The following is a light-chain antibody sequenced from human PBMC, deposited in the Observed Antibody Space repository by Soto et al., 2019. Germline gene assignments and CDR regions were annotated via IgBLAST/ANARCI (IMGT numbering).Light chain of an antibody. V-gene: IGLV2-14*01. CDR1: SSDVGRYNY. J-gene: IGLJ2*01. CDR2: EVS. CDR3: SSYTRNSTVA. Sequence: QSVLTQPASVSGSPGESITIPCSGTSSDVGRYNYVSWYQQHPGKAPKLLIYEVSNRPSGVSNRLSGSKSGNTASLTISGLQAEDEADYYCSSYTRNSTVAFGGGTKLTVL.